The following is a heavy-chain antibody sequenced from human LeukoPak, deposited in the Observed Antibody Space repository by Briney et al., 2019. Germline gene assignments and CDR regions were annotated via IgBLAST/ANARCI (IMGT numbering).Heavy chain of an antibody. D-gene: IGHD3-10*01. CDR1: GGTFSSYA. Sequence: ASVKVSCKASGGTFSSYAISWVRQAPGQGLEWMGRIIPIFGTANYAQKFRGRVTITTDESTSTAYMELSSLRSEDTAVYYCARDSGGFGELSSYYYYMDVWGKGTTVTVSS. V-gene: IGHV1-69*05. J-gene: IGHJ6*03. CDR2: IIPIFGTA. CDR3: ARDSGGFGELSSYYYYMDV.